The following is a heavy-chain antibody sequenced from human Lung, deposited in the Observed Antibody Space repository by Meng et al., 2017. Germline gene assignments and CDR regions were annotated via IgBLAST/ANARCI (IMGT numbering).Heavy chain of an antibody. CDR3: TKNDFYCLGY. V-gene: IGHV4-4*02. CDR2: IYHSGST. CDR1: GGSISSDNW. D-gene: IGHD2-21*01. J-gene: IGHJ4*02. Sequence: QVQLQESGPGLVKPSGTLSLPCAVSGGSISSDNWWSWVRQPPGKGLEWIGEIYHSGSTNCNPSLKSRITISVDKPKNQFSLTLSSVTAADTAVYYCTKNDFYCLGYWGQGTLVTVSS.